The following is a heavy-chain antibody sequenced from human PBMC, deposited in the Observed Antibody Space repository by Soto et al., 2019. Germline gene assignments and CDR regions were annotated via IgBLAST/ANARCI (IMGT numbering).Heavy chain of an antibody. V-gene: IGHV3-74*01. CDR1: GFTFSSYW. D-gene: IGHD6-6*01. CDR2: INSDGSST. Sequence: GGSLRLSCAASGFTFSSYWMHWVRQAPGKGLVWVSRINSDGSSTSYADSVKGRFTISRDNAKNTLYLQMNSLRAEDTAVYYCASASSSSGWFDPWGQGTLVTVS. J-gene: IGHJ5*02. CDR3: ASASSSSGWFDP.